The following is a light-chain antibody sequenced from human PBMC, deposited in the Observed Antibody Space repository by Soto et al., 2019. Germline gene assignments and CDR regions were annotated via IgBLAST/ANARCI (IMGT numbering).Light chain of an antibody. CDR2: AAS. CDR3: QQSYSTPLT. J-gene: IGKJ4*01. CDR1: QSISSF. V-gene: IGKV1-39*01. Sequence: DIQMTQSPSSLSASLGDRVTITCRASQSISSFLNWYQQKPGKAPKLLIYAASSLQGGVPSRFSGSGSGTDFTLTISSLQPEDFATYYCQQSYSTPLTFGGGTKVEIK.